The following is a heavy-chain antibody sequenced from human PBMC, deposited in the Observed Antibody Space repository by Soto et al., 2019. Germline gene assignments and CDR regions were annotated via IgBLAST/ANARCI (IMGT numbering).Heavy chain of an antibody. CDR3: ASQAAAGKDYYAMDV. CDR1: GYSFTTYW. V-gene: IGHV5-51*03. J-gene: IGHJ6*02. CDR2: IYPGDSDN. Sequence: EVQLVQSGAEVKKPGESLKISCKGSGYSFTTYWIGWVRQMPGKGLEGMVIIYPGDSDNRYSPSFQGQVTISADKSINTTYLQWSSLKASDTAISYCASQAAAGKDYYAMDVWGQGTTVTVSS. D-gene: IGHD6-13*01.